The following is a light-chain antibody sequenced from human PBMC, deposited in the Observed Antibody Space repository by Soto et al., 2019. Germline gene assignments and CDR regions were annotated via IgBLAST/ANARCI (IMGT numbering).Light chain of an antibody. V-gene: IGKV1-5*01. Sequence: DIQMTQSPSTLSASVGDRVTITCRASQSIRGWLAWYQQKPGKAPNLLIYDASRLKSGVPSRFSGRGSGTEVTLSITSLQPDDFAPYYCHQYNSFSPWTFGQGTKVEVK. CDR2: DAS. J-gene: IGKJ1*01. CDR3: HQYNSFSPWT. CDR1: QSIRGW.